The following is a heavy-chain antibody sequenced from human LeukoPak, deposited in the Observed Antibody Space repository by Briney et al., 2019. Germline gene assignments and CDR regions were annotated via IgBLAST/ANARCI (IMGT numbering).Heavy chain of an antibody. V-gene: IGHV4-59*01. Sequence: PSETLSLTCTVSGGSISTYFWTWIRQPPGKGLEWIGNIYYSGSTNYRPSLKSRATISVDTSRNQFSLRLSSVTAADTAAYYCARCQSKYFYDRGGFDIWGQGTMVTVSS. J-gene: IGHJ3*02. CDR1: GGSISTYF. D-gene: IGHD3-22*01. CDR2: IYYSGST. CDR3: ARCQSKYFYDRGGFDI.